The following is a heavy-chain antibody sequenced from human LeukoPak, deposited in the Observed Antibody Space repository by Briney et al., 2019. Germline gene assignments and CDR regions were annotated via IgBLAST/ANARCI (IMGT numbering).Heavy chain of an antibody. Sequence: GGSLRLSCAASGFTFSSYWMSWVRQAPGKGLEWVANIKQDGSEKYYVDSVKGRFTISRDNAKNSLYLQMNSLRAEDTALYYCARAGLYNWNYEGTAYFDYWGQGTLVTVSS. D-gene: IGHD1-7*01. CDR2: IKQDGSEK. CDR1: GFTFSSYW. J-gene: IGHJ4*02. CDR3: ARAGLYNWNYEGTAYFDY. V-gene: IGHV3-7*03.